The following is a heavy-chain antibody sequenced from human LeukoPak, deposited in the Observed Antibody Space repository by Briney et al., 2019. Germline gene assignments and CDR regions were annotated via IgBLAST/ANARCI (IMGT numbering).Heavy chain of an antibody. J-gene: IGHJ4*02. V-gene: IGHV4-59*01. Sequence: SETLSLTCTVSGVSISSYYWSWIRQPPGKGLEWVGYIYYSGSTNYNPSLKSRVTISVDTSNNQFSLKLSSVTAADTAVYYCARGKCSGGSCYRDYWGQGTLVTVSS. CDR1: GVSISSYY. D-gene: IGHD2-15*01. CDR2: IYYSGST. CDR3: ARGKCSGGSCYRDY.